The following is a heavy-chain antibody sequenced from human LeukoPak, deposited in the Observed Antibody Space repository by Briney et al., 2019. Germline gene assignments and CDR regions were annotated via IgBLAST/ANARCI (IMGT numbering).Heavy chain of an antibody. CDR3: ARIGDTYGYFY. D-gene: IGHD5-18*01. CDR2: INPNSGGT. CDR1: GYTFTAYY. J-gene: IGHJ4*02. Sequence: ASVKVSCKASGYTFTAYYIHWVRQAPGQGLEWMGWINPNSGGTNYAQKFHGRVTMTRDTSISTAYMDLSRLKSDDTAVYYCARIGDTYGYFYWGQGTLVTVSS. V-gene: IGHV1-2*02.